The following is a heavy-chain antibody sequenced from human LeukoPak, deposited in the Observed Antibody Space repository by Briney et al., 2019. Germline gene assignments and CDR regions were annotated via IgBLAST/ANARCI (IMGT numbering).Heavy chain of an antibody. Sequence: GASVKVSCKASGYTFTSYGISWVRQAAGQGREWMGWISAYNGNTNYAQKLQGRVTMTTDTSTSTAYMELRSLRSDDTAVYCCARDRPYSGSYPPNAFDIWGQGTMVTVSS. CDR1: GYTFTSYG. V-gene: IGHV1-18*01. CDR2: ISAYNGNT. D-gene: IGHD1-26*01. J-gene: IGHJ3*02. CDR3: ARDRPYSGSYPPNAFDI.